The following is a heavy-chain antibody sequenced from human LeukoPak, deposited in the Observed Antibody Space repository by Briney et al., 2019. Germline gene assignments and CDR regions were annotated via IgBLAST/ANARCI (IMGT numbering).Heavy chain of an antibody. CDR3: AKDGIAAVHYYYYYYMDV. CDR1: GGSISSYY. Sequence: SETLSLTCTVSGGSISSYYWSWIRQPAGKGLEWIGRIYTSGSTNYNPSLKSRVTMSVDTSKNQFSLKLSSVTAAGTAVYYCAKDGIAAVHYYYYYYMDVWGKGTTVTISS. D-gene: IGHD6-13*01. J-gene: IGHJ6*03. CDR2: IYTSGST. V-gene: IGHV4-4*07.